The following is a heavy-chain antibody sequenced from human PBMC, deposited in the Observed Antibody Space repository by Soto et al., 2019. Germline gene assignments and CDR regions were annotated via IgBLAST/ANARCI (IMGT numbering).Heavy chain of an antibody. J-gene: IGHJ4*02. CDR3: AKNQERELPRVIDF. CDR1: GLTFINTP. D-gene: IGHD1-7*01. CDR2: MSGSSSTT. V-gene: IGHV3-23*01. Sequence: EVRLLESGGGLVKPGGSLRLSSATCGLTFINTPLGWVGQAPGGELGWNSSMSGSSSTTYYADPVRGRFTISRDRSKNTLDLQMSSLRAEDTALYYCAKNQERELPRVIDFWGQGTLVTVSS.